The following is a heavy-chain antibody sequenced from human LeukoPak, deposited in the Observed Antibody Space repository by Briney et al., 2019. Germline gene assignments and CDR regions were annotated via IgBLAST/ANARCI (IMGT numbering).Heavy chain of an antibody. J-gene: IGHJ3*02. CDR2: ISWNSGSI. CDR3: AKDTLETTVTTGGAFDI. CDR1: GFTFDGYA. D-gene: IGHD4-17*01. V-gene: IGHV3-9*01. Sequence: GGSLRLSCAASGFTFDGYAMHWVRQAPGKGLEWVSGISWNSGSIGYADSVKGRFTISRDNAKNSLYLQMNSLRAEDTALYYCAKDTLETTVTTGGAFDIWGQGTMVTVSS.